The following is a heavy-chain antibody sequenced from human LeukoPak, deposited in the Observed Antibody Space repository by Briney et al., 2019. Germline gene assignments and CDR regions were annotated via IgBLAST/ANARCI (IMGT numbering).Heavy chain of an antibody. CDR2: IYHSGST. V-gene: IGHV4-38-2*01. CDR3: ARVFFHYVNDAFDI. J-gene: IGHJ3*02. CDR1: GGSFSGYY. Sequence: SETLSLTSAIYGGSFSGYYWGWIRQPPGKGLEWIGSIYHSGSTYYNPSLKSRVTISVDTSKNQFSLKLSSVTAADTAVYYCARVFFHYVNDAFDIWGQGTMVTVSS. D-gene: IGHD3-10*02.